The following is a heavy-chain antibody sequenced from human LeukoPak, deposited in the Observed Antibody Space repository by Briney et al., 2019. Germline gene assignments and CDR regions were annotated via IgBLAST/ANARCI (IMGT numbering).Heavy chain of an antibody. V-gene: IGHV4-39*07. D-gene: IGHD3-9*01. J-gene: IGHJ4*02. CDR1: GGSISSSSYY. CDR2: IYYSGST. CDR3: ARGLTPFISLDY. Sequence: PSETLSLTCTVSGGSISSSSYYWGWIRQPPGKGLEWIGSIYYSGSTNYNPSLKSRVTISVDTSKNQFSLKLSSVTAADTAVYYCARGLTPFISLDYWGQGTLVTVSS.